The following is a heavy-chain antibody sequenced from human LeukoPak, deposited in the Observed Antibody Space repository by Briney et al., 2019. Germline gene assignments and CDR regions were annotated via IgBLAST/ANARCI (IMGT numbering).Heavy chain of an antibody. J-gene: IGHJ4*02. CDR1: GYTFTHYY. D-gene: IGHD3-10*01. Sequence: ASVKVSCKTFGYTFTHYYLHWVRQAPGQGLEWMGWFNPNSVGTNSAQKFQGRVTMTSDTSITTAYMELTSLRSDDTAVYYCAREAPGAGNFDFWGQGTLVTVSS. CDR3: AREAPGAGNFDF. V-gene: IGHV1-2*02. CDR2: FNPNSVGT.